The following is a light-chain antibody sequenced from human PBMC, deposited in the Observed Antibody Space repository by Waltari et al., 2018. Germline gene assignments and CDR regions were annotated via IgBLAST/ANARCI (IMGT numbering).Light chain of an antibody. CDR1: SSDVGSYNL. CDR2: GVR. V-gene: IGLV2-23*02. J-gene: IGLJ2*01. Sequence: QSALTQPASVSGSPGQSITISCTGTSSDVGSYNLVSWYQQHPDKAPNPMICGVRNRPSGVPDGFSGSKSGNPAPLTISGLQAEDEADYYCCSYAGSDTFVVLGGGTKLTVL. CDR3: CSYAGSDTFVV.